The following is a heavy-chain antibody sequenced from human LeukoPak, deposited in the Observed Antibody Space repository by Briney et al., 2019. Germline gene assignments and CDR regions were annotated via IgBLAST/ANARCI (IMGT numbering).Heavy chain of an antibody. D-gene: IGHD3-9*01. V-gene: IGHV3-74*01. CDR2: INSDGSST. J-gene: IGHJ4*02. CDR3: ARGLRYFDPTVDY. CDR1: GFTFSSYW. Sequence: GGFLRLSCAASGFTFSSYWMHWVRQAPGKGLVWVSRINSDGSSTSYADSVKGRFTISRDNAKNTLYLQMNSLRAEDTAVYYCARGLRYFDPTVDYWGQGTLVTVSS.